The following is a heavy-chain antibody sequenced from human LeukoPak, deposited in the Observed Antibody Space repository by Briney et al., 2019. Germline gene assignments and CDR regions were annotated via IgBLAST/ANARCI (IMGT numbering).Heavy chain of an antibody. D-gene: IGHD3-3*01. CDR3: ARDRDPSETYYDFWSGYYNYYYYGMDV. CDR2: ISGSGGST. Sequence: GGSLRLSCAASGFTFSSYAMSWVRLAPGKGLEWVSAISGSGGSTYYADSVKGRFTISRDNSKNTLYLQMNSLRAEDTAVYYCARDRDPSETYYDFWSGYYNYYYYGMDVWGQGTTVTVSS. J-gene: IGHJ6*02. V-gene: IGHV3-23*01. CDR1: GFTFSSYA.